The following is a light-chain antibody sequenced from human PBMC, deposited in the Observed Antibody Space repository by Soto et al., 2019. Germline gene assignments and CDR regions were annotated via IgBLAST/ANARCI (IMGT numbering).Light chain of an antibody. CDR2: RAS. Sequence: EIVLTQSPGTLSLFPGERATLSCRASQTVTSTLLAWFQQKPGQAPGLLIYRASSRATGVPDRFSGSGSGTDFTLTISRLEPEDFALYYCQQYGDAPITFGQGTRLEIK. V-gene: IGKV3-20*01. J-gene: IGKJ5*01. CDR1: QTVTSTL. CDR3: QQYGDAPIT.